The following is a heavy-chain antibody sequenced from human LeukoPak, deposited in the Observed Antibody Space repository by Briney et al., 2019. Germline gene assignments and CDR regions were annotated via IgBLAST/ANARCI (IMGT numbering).Heavy chain of an antibody. Sequence: PGGSLRLSCAASGFTFRNFGMSWVRQAPGRGLEWVSSISGSGSSTYYADSVKGRFSVSRDNSKNTLYLQMNSLRAEDTAVYYCAKGRVAYNGWTFNDYWGQGILVTVSS. CDR2: ISGSGSST. CDR3: AKGRVAYNGWTFNDY. CDR1: GFTFRNFG. V-gene: IGHV3-23*01. J-gene: IGHJ4*02. D-gene: IGHD6-19*01.